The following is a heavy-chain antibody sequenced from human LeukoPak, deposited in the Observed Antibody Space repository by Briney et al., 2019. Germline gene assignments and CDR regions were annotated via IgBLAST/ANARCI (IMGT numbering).Heavy chain of an antibody. Sequence: AASVKVSCKVSGYSLGELSLHWVRQAPGKGPEWMGGFDLEDGETTYAQKFQGRVSMTEDTSTDTAYLDLSSLRFDDTALYYCATAFPLRDFGGILDYWGQGTLVTVSS. J-gene: IGHJ4*02. CDR1: GYSLGELS. CDR3: ATAFPLRDFGGILDY. D-gene: IGHD2/OR15-2a*01. V-gene: IGHV1-24*01. CDR2: FDLEDGET.